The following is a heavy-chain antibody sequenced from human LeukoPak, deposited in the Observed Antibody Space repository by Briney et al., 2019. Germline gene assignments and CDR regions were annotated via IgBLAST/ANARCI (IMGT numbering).Heavy chain of an antibody. Sequence: GGSLRLSCTASGFTFNNYAMYWVRQVPRKGLEWVAGIFGSGGSAHYADSVKGRFTISRDNSKNTVYLQMDSLRGEDTAVYYCTKTTTGYSSGQYPGWPADHWGQGALVTVSS. CDR1: GFTFNNYA. CDR2: IFGSGGSA. V-gene: IGHV3-23*01. J-gene: IGHJ4*02. CDR3: TKTTTGYSSGQYPGWPADH. D-gene: IGHD3-22*01.